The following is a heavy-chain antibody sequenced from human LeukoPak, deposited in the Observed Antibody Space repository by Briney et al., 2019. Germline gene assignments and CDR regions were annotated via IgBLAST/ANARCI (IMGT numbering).Heavy chain of an antibody. Sequence: GASVKVSCKASGYTFTSYYMHWVRQAPGQGLEWMGIINPSGGSTSYAQKFQGRVTMTRDTSTSTVYMELSSLRSEDTAVYYCAREGVIAAAEPLKFDYWGQGTLVTVSS. V-gene: IGHV1-46*01. CDR1: GYTFTSYY. CDR2: INPSGGST. CDR3: AREGVIAAAEPLKFDY. J-gene: IGHJ4*02. D-gene: IGHD6-13*01.